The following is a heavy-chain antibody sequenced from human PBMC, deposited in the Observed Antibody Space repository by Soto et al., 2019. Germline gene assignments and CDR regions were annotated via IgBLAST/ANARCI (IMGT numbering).Heavy chain of an antibody. CDR1: GFMFSRYA. CDR2: ISKDGSVI. CDR3: VRSRSGAVPDSFAY. J-gene: IGHJ4*02. Sequence: QVQLVESGGGVVPPGRSLRLSCAASGFMFSRYAMHWVRQAPGKGLEWVAVISKDGSVIYYADSVKGRFTISRDKSKNMVYLQLNSLRDEDTAVFYCVRSRSGAVPDSFAYWGQGTRVTV. D-gene: IGHD3-10*01. V-gene: IGHV3-30*04.